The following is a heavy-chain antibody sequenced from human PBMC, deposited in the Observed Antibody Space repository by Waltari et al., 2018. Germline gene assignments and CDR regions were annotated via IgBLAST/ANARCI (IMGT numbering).Heavy chain of an antibody. Sequence: QVQLQQWGAGLLQSSETLSLTCAVYGGSFSGYYWGWVRQPPGKGLEWLGAINHAGYTNPDPSLRSRVTMSAYTSQSQFSLKLNAVTGADTAVYYCVRLEDCTGPGGHCYSGDPFALDVWGQGTTVTVSS. J-gene: IGHJ6*02. CDR3: VRLEDCTGPGGHCYSGDPFALDV. D-gene: IGHD2-15*01. CDR1: GGSFSGYY. V-gene: IGHV4-34*02. CDR2: INHAGYT.